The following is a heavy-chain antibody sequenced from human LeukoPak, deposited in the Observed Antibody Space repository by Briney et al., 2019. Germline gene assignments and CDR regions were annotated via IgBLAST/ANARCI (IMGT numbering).Heavy chain of an antibody. CDR3: AKDPDVVSSSSWYFDY. CDR1: GFTFSSYG. CDR2: ISYDGSNK. D-gene: IGHD6-13*01. V-gene: IGHV3-30*18. J-gene: IGHJ4*02. Sequence: GGSLRLSCAASGFTFSSYGMHWVRQAPGKGLEWVAVISYDGSNKYYADSVKGRFTISRDNSKNTLYLQMNSLRAEDTAVYYCAKDPDVVSSSSWYFDYWGQGTLVTVSS.